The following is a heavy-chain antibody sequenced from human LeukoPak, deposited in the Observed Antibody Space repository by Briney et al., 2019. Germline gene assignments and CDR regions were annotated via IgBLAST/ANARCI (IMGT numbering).Heavy chain of an antibody. CDR1: GFTFSSYA. CDR3: ARPAAAQYYFDY. CDR2: ISGSGGST. D-gene: IGHD6-13*01. V-gene: IGHV3-23*01. Sequence: GGSLRLSCAASGFTFSSYAMSWVRQAPGKGLEWVSAISGSGGSTYYAASVKGRFTISRDNSKNTLYLQMNSLRAEDTAVYYCARPAAAQYYFDYWGQGTLVTVSS. J-gene: IGHJ4*02.